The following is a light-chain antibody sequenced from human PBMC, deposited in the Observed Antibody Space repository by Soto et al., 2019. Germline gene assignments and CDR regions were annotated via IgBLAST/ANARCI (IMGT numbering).Light chain of an antibody. J-gene: IGLJ2*01. V-gene: IGLV2-14*03. CDR1: SSDVGGYNY. CDR2: DVS. Sequence: QSALTQPASVSGSPGQSITISCTGTSSDVGGYNYVSWYQQHPGKAPKLMIYDVSNRPSGVSNRFSGSKSGNTASLSISGLQAEDEADYYCSSYTISITLVFGGGTKVTVL. CDR3: SSYTISITLV.